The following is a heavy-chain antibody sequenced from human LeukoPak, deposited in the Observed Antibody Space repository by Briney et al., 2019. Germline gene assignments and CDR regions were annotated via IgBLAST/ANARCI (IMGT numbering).Heavy chain of an antibody. J-gene: IGHJ6*02. D-gene: IGHD5-24*01. CDR2: ISSSSSYI. CDR3: AREVLIATITNYGMDV. Sequence: GGSLRLSRAASGFTLSSYSMNWVRQAPGKGLEWVSSISSSSSYIYYADSVKGRFTISRDNAKNSLYLQMNSLRAEDTAVYYCAREVLIATITNYGMDVWGQGTTVTVSS. CDR1: GFTLSSYS. V-gene: IGHV3-21*01.